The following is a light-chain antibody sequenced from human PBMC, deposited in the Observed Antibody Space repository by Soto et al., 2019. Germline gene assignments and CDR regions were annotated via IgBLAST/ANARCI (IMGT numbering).Light chain of an antibody. J-gene: IGKJ5*01. CDR3: MQALQTPNT. V-gene: IGKV2-28*01. Sequence: MTQSPSSLSASVGDRVTITCRASQGISNYLDWYLQKPGQSPQLLIYLGSNRASGVPDRFSGSGSGTDFTLKISRVEAEDVGVYYCMQALQTPNTFGQGTRLEIK. CDR1: QGISNY. CDR2: LGS.